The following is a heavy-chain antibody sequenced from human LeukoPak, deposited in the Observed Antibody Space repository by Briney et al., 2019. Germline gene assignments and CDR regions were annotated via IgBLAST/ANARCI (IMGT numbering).Heavy chain of an antibody. D-gene: IGHD5-18*01. CDR3: VRETGYTYGFDAFDI. Sequence: GGSLRLSCAASGFTFANYDMNWVRQAPGKGLEWVSAIGTAGATYYLGSVKGRFTISRENAKNSLYLQMNSLGAEDTAVYYCVRETGYTYGFDAFDIWGQGTMVTVSS. CDR1: GFTFANYD. CDR2: IGTAGAT. J-gene: IGHJ3*02. V-gene: IGHV3-13*04.